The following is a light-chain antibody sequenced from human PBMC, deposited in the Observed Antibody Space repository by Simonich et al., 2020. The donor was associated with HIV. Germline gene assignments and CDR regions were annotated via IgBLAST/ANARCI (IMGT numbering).Light chain of an antibody. V-gene: IGKV4-1*01. CDR1: QSVLYSSNNKNY. CDR3: QQYYSTPSYT. CDR2: WAS. J-gene: IGKJ2*01. Sequence: DIVIMQSPDSLAVSLGERATINCKSSQSVLYSSNNKNYLAWYQQKPGQAPKLLIYWASTRESGVPDRFSGSGSGTDFTLTISSLQAEDVAVYYCQQYYSTPSYTFGQGTKLEIK.